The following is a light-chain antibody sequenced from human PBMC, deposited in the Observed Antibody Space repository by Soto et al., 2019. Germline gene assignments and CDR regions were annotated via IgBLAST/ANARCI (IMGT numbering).Light chain of an antibody. V-gene: IGKV3-11*01. J-gene: IGKJ1*01. CDR3: QQRGNRPPWT. CDR1: QSVSSN. Sequence: EVVMTQSPATLSVSAGERATLSCRSSQSVSSNLAWYQQKPGQAPRLLIYDASNRATGIPARFSGSGSGTDFTLTISSLEPEDFAVYYCQQRGNRPPWTFGQGTKVDIK. CDR2: DAS.